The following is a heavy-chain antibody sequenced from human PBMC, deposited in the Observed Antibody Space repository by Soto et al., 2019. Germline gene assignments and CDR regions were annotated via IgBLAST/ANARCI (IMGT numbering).Heavy chain of an antibody. CDR2: IWYDGSNK. J-gene: IGHJ6*02. CDR3: ARDLAHYCFSTSCRTYYYYGMDV. CDR1: GFTFSSYG. D-gene: IGHD2-2*01. Sequence: PGGSLRLSCAAPGFTFSSYGMHWVRQAPGKGLEWVAVIWYDGSNKYYADSVKGRFTISRDNSKNTLYLQMNSLRAEDTAVYYCARDLAHYCFSTSCRTYYYYGMDVWRQGTTVTGS. V-gene: IGHV3-33*01.